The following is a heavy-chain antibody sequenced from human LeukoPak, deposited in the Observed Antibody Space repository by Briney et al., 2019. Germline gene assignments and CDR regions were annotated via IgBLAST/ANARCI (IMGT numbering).Heavy chain of an antibody. CDR2: IKHDESEK. CDR1: GFTLSSYW. V-gene: IGHV3-7*03. Sequence: SGGSLRLSCAASGFTLSSYWMAWVRQAPGKGLEWVANIKHDESEKYYAESVRRRFTISRENAKNSLYLQMNSLRAEDTALYYCARDNGGSLDHWGQGTLLTVSS. J-gene: IGHJ4*02. D-gene: IGHD4-23*01. CDR3: ARDNGGSLDH.